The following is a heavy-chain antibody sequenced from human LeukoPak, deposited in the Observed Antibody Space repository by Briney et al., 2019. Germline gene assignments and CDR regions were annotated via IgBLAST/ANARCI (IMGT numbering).Heavy chain of an antibody. D-gene: IGHD3-16*01. Sequence: GRSLRLSCAASGFTFSSYGMHWVRQAPGKGLEWVAVISYDGSNKYYADSVKGRFTISRDNSKNTLYLQMNSLRAEDTAVYYCAKELTVGKYDWFDPWGQGTLVTGSS. V-gene: IGHV3-30*18. CDR1: GFTFSSYG. J-gene: IGHJ5*02. CDR3: AKELTVGKYDWFDP. CDR2: ISYDGSNK.